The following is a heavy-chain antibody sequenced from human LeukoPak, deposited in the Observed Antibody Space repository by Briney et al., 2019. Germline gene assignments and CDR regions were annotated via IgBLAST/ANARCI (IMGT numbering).Heavy chain of an antibody. CDR2: LYHTGIT. J-gene: IGHJ4*02. Sequence: PSETLSLTCAISGDSISSGHWWDWVRQSPGKGLEWIGELYHTGITNYNPSLKSRVTISVDKSMNQFSLRLTSVTAADTAVYYCARDNRSGWFGEYYFDYWGQGTLVTVSS. CDR1: GDSISSGHW. CDR3: ARDNRSGWFGEYYFDY. D-gene: IGHD3-10*01. V-gene: IGHV4-4*02.